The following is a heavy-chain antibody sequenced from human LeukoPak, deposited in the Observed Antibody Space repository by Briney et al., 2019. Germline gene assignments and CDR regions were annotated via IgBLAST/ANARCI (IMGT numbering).Heavy chain of an antibody. D-gene: IGHD2-2*01. CDR1: ALTFSTYG. V-gene: IGHV3-64D*08. J-gene: IGHJ4*02. CDR2: ISSDGGST. Sequence: GGSLRLSCSASALTFSTYGMHWVRQAPGKGLEYVSGISSDGGSTYYPDSGKGRSTTARDNSKHTLYIKMSSQRTEDTAVYYCVRGYCRRTTCHGTYWGQGCLVTVSA. CDR3: VRGYCRRTTCHGTY.